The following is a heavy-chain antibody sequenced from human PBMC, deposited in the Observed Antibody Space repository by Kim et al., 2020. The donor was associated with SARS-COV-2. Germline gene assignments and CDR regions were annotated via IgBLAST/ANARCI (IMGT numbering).Heavy chain of an antibody. V-gene: IGHV1-2*02. CDR3: ARDHWGGSADY. Sequence: KNYAQKFQGRVTLTRDTSISTAYMELSRLRSDDTAVYYCARDHWGGSADYWGQGTLVTVSS. D-gene: IGHD7-27*01. CDR2: K. J-gene: IGHJ4*02.